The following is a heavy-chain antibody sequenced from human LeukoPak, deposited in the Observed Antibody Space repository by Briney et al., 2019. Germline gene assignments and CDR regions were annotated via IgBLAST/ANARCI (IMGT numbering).Heavy chain of an antibody. CDR2: INPNSGGT. J-gene: IGHJ4*02. D-gene: IGHD1-1*01. CDR1: GYTFTVYY. CDR3: ARESTTGPHFDY. V-gene: IGHV1-2*02. Sequence: GASVKVSCKASGYTFTVYYMRWVRQAPGQGLEWMGWINPNSGGTNYAQKFQGRVTMTRDTSISTAYMELSRLRSDDTAVYYCARESTTGPHFDYWGQGTLVTVSS.